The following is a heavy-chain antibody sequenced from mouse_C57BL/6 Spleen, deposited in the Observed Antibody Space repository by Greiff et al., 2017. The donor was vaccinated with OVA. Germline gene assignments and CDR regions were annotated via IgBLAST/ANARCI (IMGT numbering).Heavy chain of an antibody. CDR3: ASGGNYGYFDV. V-gene: IGHV3-6*01. J-gene: IGHJ1*03. CDR1: GYSITSGYY. Sequence: EVQLVESGPGLVKPSQSLSLTCSVTGYSITSGYYWNWIRQFPGNKLEWMGYISYDGSNNYNPSLKNRISITRDTSKNQFFLKLNSVTTEDTATYYCASGGNYGYFDVWGTGTTVTVSS. D-gene: IGHD2-1*01. CDR2: ISYDGSN.